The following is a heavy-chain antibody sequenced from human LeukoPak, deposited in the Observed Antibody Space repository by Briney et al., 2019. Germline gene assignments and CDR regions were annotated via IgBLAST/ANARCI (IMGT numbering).Heavy chain of an antibody. J-gene: IGHJ4*02. D-gene: IGHD6-13*01. CDR1: GFTVSSNY. Sequence: GGSLRLSCAASGFTVSSNYMSWVRQAPGKGLEWVSVIYSGGSTYYADSVKGRFTISRDNSKNTLYLQINSLRAEDTAVYYCARDRGTRSYSSSWYYFDYWGQGTLVTVSS. CDR2: IYSGGST. V-gene: IGHV3-66*01. CDR3: ARDRGTRSYSSSWYYFDY.